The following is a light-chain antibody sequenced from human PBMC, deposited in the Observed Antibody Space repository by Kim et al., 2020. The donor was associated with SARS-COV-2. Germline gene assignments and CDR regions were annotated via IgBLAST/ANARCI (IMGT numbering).Light chain of an antibody. CDR1: QSISSW. CDR2: KAS. Sequence: DIQMTQSPSTLSASVGDRVTITCRASQSISSWLAWYQQKPGKAPNLLIYKASSLESGVPSRFSGSGSGTEFTLTISSLQPDDFATYYCQQYNSYVFTFDPGTKVDIK. J-gene: IGKJ3*01. V-gene: IGKV1-5*03. CDR3: QQYNSYVFT.